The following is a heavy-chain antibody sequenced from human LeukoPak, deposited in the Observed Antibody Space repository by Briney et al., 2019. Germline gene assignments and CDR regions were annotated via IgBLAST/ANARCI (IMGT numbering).Heavy chain of an antibody. CDR2: INHSGST. Sequence: SETLSLTCAVYGGSFSGYYWSWIRQPPGKGLEWIGEINHSGSTNYNPSLKSRVTISVDTSKNQFSLKLSSVTAADTAVYYCARDRVISKGYFGYWGQGTLVTVSS. J-gene: IGHJ4*02. D-gene: IGHD2/OR15-2a*01. CDR1: GGSFSGYY. CDR3: ARDRVISKGYFGY. V-gene: IGHV4-34*01.